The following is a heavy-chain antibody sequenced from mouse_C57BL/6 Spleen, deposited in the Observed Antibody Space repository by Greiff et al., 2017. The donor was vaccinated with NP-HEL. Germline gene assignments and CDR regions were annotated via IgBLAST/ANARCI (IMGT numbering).Heavy chain of an antibody. CDR1: GYTFTDYN. V-gene: IGHV1-22*01. CDR2: INPNNGGT. Sequence: EVQLQQSGPELVKPGASVKMSCKASGYTFTDYNMHWVKQSHGKSLEWIGYINPNNGGTSYNQKFKGKATLTVNKSSSTAYMELRSLTSEDSAVYYCARGSPMVKRNAWFAYWGQGTLVTVSA. J-gene: IGHJ3*01. D-gene: IGHD2-2*01. CDR3: ARGSPMVKRNAWFAY.